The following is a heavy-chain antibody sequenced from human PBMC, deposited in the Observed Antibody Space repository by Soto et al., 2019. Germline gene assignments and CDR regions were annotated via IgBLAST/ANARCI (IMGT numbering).Heavy chain of an antibody. CDR1: GGTFSSYA. Sequence: SVKVSCKASGGTFSSYAISWVRQAPGQGLEWMGGIIPIFGTANYAQKFQGRVTITADESTSTAYMELSSLRSEDTAVDYCARDRYSSGWYYYWGQGTLVTVPQ. CDR2: IIPIFGTA. V-gene: IGHV1-69*13. CDR3: ARDRYSSGWYYY. D-gene: IGHD6-19*01. J-gene: IGHJ4*02.